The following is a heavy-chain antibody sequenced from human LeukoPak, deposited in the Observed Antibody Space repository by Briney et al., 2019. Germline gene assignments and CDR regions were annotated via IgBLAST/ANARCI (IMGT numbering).Heavy chain of an antibody. Sequence: GGSLRLSCAASGFTFSSYGMHWVRQAPGKGLEWVAVIWYDGSNKYYADSVKGRFTISRDNSKNTLYLQMNSLRAEDTAVYYCAREGIYTIFGVVTGGYFDYWGQGTLVTVSS. J-gene: IGHJ4*02. CDR1: GFTFSSYG. D-gene: IGHD3-3*01. CDR3: AREGIYTIFGVVTGGYFDY. CDR2: IWYDGSNK. V-gene: IGHV3-33*01.